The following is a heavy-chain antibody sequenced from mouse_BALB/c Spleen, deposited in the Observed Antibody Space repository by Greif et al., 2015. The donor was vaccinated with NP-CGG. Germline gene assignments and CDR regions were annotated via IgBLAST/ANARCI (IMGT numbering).Heavy chain of an antibody. CDR1: GYAFSSYW. CDR2: IYPGDGDT. J-gene: IGHJ4*01. D-gene: IGHD2-4*01. Sequence: QVQLQQSGAELVRPGSSVKISCKASGYAFSSYWMNWVKQRPGQGLEWIGQIYPGDGDTNYNGKFKGKATLTADKSSSTAYMQLSSLTSEDSAVYFCARYDYDYYAMDYWGQGASVTFSS. V-gene: IGHV1-80*01. CDR3: ARYDYDYYAMDY.